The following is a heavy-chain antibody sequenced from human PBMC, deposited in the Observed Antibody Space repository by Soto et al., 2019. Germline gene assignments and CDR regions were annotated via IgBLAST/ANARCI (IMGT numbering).Heavy chain of an antibody. V-gene: IGHV3-23*01. CDR3: AKGRRDSGSFSLFDH. CDR1: GFTFSSYA. D-gene: IGHD3-10*01. J-gene: IGHJ4*02. CDR2: LSGGSDFT. Sequence: GGSLRLSCAASGFTFSSYAMGWVRQAPGKGLEWVSSLSGGSDFTYSADSVKGRFSISRDNSKNTLYLQMNSLRAEDTALYYCAKGRRDSGSFSLFDHWGQGTLVTVSS.